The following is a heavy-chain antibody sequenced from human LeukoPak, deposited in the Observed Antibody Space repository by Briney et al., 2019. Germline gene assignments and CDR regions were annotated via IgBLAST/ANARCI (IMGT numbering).Heavy chain of an antibody. CDR1: GFTFSSYA. CDR2: ISYDGSNK. J-gene: IGHJ4*02. Sequence: GRSLRLSCAASGFTFSSYAMHWVRQAPGKGLEWVAVISYDGSNKYYADSVKGRFTISRDNSKNTLYLKMNSQRDEDTAVYYCARVRGELELLGYLDYWGQGTLVTVSS. CDR3: ARVRGELELLGYLDY. V-gene: IGHV3-30*04. D-gene: IGHD1-26*01.